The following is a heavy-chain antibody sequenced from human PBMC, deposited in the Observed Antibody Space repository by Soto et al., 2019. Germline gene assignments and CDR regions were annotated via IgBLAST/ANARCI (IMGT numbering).Heavy chain of an antibody. CDR1: GYTFTSYD. V-gene: IGHV1-8*01. CDR3: ARAKSARPGYYDYGMDV. CDR2: MNPNSGNT. J-gene: IGHJ6*02. Sequence: QVQLVQSGAEVKKPGASVKVSCKASGYTFTSYDINWVRQATGQGLEWMGWMNPNSGNTGYAQKFQGRVTMTRNTSISTAYMELSSLRSEDTAVYYCARAKSARPGYYDYGMDVWGQGTTVTVSS. D-gene: IGHD1-1*01.